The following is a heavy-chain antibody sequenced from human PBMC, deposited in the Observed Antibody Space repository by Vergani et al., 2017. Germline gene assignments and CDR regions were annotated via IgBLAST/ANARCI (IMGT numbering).Heavy chain of an antibody. D-gene: IGHD3-9*01. CDR2: IYFNGRT. CDR3: VRETXRYFLDSIDGGDSDSPPFVPAV. V-gene: IGHV4-59*01. Sequence: QVALQESGPGLVRPSETLSLTCTVSGGSLTPYYWSWIRQSPGKGLEWIGNIYFNGRTKYNPSLKSRVTISADTSKAQLSLRLTSMSAADTAVYYCVRETXRYFLDSIDGGDSDSPPFVPAVWGLGTLVIVSS. J-gene: IGHJ3*01. CDR1: GGSLTPYY.